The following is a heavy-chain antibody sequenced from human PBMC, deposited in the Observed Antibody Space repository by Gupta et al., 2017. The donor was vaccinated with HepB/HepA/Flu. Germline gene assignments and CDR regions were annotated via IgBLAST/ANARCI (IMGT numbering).Heavy chain of an antibody. CDR1: GGPISNNNYL. D-gene: IGHD5-12*01. J-gene: IGHJ3*02. CDR3: AREVNVATTTDAFDI. Sequence: QVQLQESGPGLVKPSQTLSLTCTVSGGPISNNNYLLSWIRQRPGMGLEWIGYIYYSGRSYYNPSLKSRVTISVDTSENQFSLRLSSVTAADTAVYYCAREVNVATTTDAFDIWGQGTMVTVSS. V-gene: IGHV4-31*03. CDR2: IYYSGRS.